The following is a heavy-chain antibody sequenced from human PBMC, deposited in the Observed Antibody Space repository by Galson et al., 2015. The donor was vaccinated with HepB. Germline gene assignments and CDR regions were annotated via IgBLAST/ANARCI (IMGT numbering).Heavy chain of an antibody. Sequence: SVKVSCKASGGTFSSYTISWVRQAPGQGLEWMGRIIPILGIANYAQKFQGRVTITADKSTSTAYMELSSLRSEDTAVYYCARTRANCGGDCLREAFDIWGQGTVVTVSS. CDR2: IIPILGIA. CDR3: ARTRANCGGDCLREAFDI. J-gene: IGHJ3*02. V-gene: IGHV1-69*02. D-gene: IGHD2-21*02. CDR1: GGTFSSYT.